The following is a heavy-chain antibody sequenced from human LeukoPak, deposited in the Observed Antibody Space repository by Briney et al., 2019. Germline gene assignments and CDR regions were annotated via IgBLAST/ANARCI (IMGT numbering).Heavy chain of an antibody. CDR1: GGSISGYY. J-gene: IGHJ1*01. D-gene: IGHD3-22*01. CDR2: IYYSGST. V-gene: IGHV4-59*01. CDR3: AGHDSSGTYFQH. Sequence: SETLSLTCTVSGGSISGYYWSWIRQPPGKGLEWIGYIYYSGSTNYNPSLRSRVTISVDTSKNQFSLKPSSVTAADTAVYYCAGHDSSGTYFQHWGQGTLVTVSS.